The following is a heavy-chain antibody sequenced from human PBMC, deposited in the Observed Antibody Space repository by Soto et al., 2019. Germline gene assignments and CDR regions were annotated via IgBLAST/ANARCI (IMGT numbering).Heavy chain of an antibody. Sequence: VGSLRLSCATSGFTFDDYAMSWVRQAPGKGLEWVSAISGYGATSYYADSVRARFTVSRDSSKNTLYLQLNSLRAEDTATYYCAKYMESGHDYGSFFDSWGPGTLVTVS. J-gene: IGHJ4*02. D-gene: IGHD5-12*01. V-gene: IGHV3-23*01. CDR2: ISGYGATS. CDR3: AKYMESGHDYGSFFDS. CDR1: GFTFDDYA.